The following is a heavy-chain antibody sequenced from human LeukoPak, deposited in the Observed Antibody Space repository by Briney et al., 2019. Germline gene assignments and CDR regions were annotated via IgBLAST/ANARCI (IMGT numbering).Heavy chain of an antibody. CDR3: ARAPGDLQFQYYYYGMDV. CDR1: GGSISSSSYY. V-gene: IGHV4-39*01. CDR2: IYYSGST. D-gene: IGHD3-10*01. J-gene: IGHJ6*02. Sequence: SETLSLTCTVSGGSISSSSYYWGWIRQPXXKGLEWIGSIYYSGSTYYNPSLKSRVTISVDTSKNQFSLKLSSVTAADTAVYYCARAPGDLQFQYYYYGMDVWGQGTTVTVSS.